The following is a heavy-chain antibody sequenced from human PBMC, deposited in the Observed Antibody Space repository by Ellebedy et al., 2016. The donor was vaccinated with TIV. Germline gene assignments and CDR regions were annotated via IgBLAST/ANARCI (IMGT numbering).Heavy chain of an antibody. CDR2: IKQDGSEK. Sequence: PGGSLRLSCAASGFTFSNYWMSRVRQAPGKGLEWVANIKQDGSEKYYVDSVKGRFTISRDNAKNSLYMQMNSLRAEDTAVYYCARVVDSYGLRYFDYWGQGTLVTVSS. CDR1: GFTFSNYW. J-gene: IGHJ4*02. D-gene: IGHD5-18*01. CDR3: ARVVDSYGLRYFDY. V-gene: IGHV3-7*03.